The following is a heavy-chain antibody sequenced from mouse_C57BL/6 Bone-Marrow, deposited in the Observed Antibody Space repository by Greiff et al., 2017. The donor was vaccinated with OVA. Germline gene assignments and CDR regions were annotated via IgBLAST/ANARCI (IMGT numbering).Heavy chain of an antibody. D-gene: IGHD2-2*01. J-gene: IGHJ1*03. CDR3: ARKHGYDGYWYFDV. CDR1: GYTFTSYW. Sequence: VQLQQPGAELVKPGASVKLSCKASGYTFTSYWMHWVKQRPGQGLEWIGMIHPNSGSTNYNEKFKSKATLTVDKSSSTAYMQLSSLTSDDSAVYYCARKHGYDGYWYFDVWGTGTPVTVSS. V-gene: IGHV1-64*01. CDR2: IHPNSGST.